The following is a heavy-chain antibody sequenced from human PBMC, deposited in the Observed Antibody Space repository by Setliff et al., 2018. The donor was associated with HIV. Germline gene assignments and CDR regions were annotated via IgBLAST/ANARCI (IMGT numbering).Heavy chain of an antibody. CDR3: ARRPRAHGYNSSWRKFDY. CDR2: INHGGNT. CDR1: GGSFSGYY. J-gene: IGHJ4*02. Sequence: PSETLSLTCAVYGGSFSGYYWSWIRQTPGKGLEWIGEINHGGNTNYNPSLKSRVTMSVDTSKNQFSLKLSSVTAAETAIYYCARRPRAHGYNSSWRKFDYWGQGTLVTVSS. D-gene: IGHD6-13*01. V-gene: IGHV4-34*01.